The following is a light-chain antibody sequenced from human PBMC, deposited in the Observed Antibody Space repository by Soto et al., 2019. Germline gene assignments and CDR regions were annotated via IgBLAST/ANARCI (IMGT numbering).Light chain of an antibody. Sequence: EIVLTQSPATLSLSPVERATLSCRASQSVSSYLAWYQQKPGQAPRLLIYDASNRATGIPSRFSGSGSGTDCTLTNSSLEPEDFAGYSCQQRSNWPPYTVGQGTKLEIK. CDR3: QQRSNWPPYT. V-gene: IGKV3-11*01. CDR2: DAS. CDR1: QSVSSY. J-gene: IGKJ2*01.